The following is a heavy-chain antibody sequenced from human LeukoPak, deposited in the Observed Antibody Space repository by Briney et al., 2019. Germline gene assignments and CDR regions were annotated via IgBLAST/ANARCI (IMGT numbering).Heavy chain of an antibody. Sequence: GESLRLSCAASGFTFSNYAMHWVRQAPGKGLEMVSTIDGPTFRTHYADSVMGRFTISRDNSKNTLYLQMSSLRAEDTAVYCCVKAAAPWQWLPDWGQGTLVTVSS. CDR1: GFTFSNYA. CDR2: IDGPTFRT. D-gene: IGHD6-19*01. CDR3: VKAAAPWQWLPD. J-gene: IGHJ4*02. V-gene: IGHV3-23*01.